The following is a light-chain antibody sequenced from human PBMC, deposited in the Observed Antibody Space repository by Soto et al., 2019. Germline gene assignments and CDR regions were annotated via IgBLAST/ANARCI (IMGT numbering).Light chain of an antibody. Sequence: EIVLTQSPGTLSLSPGERATLSCRASQSVTSGYLAWYQQKPGQAPRLLIFGASTRATGIPDRFSGSGSGTDFTLTISRLEPEDFAVYYCQRYGSSQWTFGQGTKVEIK. V-gene: IGKV3-20*01. CDR3: QRYGSSQWT. J-gene: IGKJ1*01. CDR1: QSVTSGY. CDR2: GAS.